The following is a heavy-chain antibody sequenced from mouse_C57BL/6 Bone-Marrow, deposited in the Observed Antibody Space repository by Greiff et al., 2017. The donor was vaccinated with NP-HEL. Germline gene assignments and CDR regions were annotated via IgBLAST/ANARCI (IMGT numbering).Heavy chain of an antibody. D-gene: IGHD1-1*01. CDR3: TSAWYYGSSYYFDY. J-gene: IGHJ2*01. V-gene: IGHV14-4*01. CDR2: IDPENGDT. CDR1: GFNIKDDY. Sequence: VQLQQSGAELVRPGASVKLSCTASGFNIKDDYMHWVKQRPEQGLEWIGWIDPENGDTEYASKFQGKATLTVDTSSNTAYLQLSSLTSADTAVYYCTSAWYYGSSYYFDYWGQGTTLTVSS.